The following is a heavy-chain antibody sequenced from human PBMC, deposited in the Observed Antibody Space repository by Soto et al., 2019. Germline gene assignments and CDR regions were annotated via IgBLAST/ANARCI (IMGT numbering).Heavy chain of an antibody. CDR2: IYSGGST. Sequence: EVQLVESGGGLIQPGGSLRLSCAASGFTVSNTYMTWVRQAPGKGLEWISIIYSGGSTYYANSVAGRFTISRDNSKNTLYLQMNSLRAEDTAVYYGARGVGYCCEGNCYSRELPYCYSGMDVWGQGTTVTVSS. CDR3: ARGVGYCCEGNCYSRELPYCYSGMDV. CDR1: GFTVSNTY. J-gene: IGHJ6*02. V-gene: IGHV3-53*01. D-gene: IGHD2-15*01.